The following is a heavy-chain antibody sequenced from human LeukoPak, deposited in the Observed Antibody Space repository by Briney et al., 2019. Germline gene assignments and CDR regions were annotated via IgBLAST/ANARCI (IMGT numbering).Heavy chain of an antibody. CDR2: IYTSGST. Sequence: SQTLSLTCTVSGGSISGGFYYWSWIRQPAGKGLEWIGRIYTSGSTNYNPSLKSRVTISVDTSKNQFSLNLSSVTAADTAVYYCTSTDTNGGAFDIWGQGTVVTVSS. V-gene: IGHV4-61*02. CDR1: GGSISGGFYY. CDR3: TSTDTNGGAFDI. D-gene: IGHD2-8*01. J-gene: IGHJ3*02.